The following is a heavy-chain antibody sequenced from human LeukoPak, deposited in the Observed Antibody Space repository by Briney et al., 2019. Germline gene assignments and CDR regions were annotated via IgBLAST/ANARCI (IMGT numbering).Heavy chain of an antibody. V-gene: IGHV1-18*01. CDR1: GYTYTTYG. CDR2: ISAYNGDT. Sequence: ASVKVSCKASGYTYTTYGITWVRQAPGQGPEWMGWISAYNGDTNYAQKLQGRVTMTTDTSTSTAYMELRSLRSDDTAVYYCARDVAATGAFDIWGQGTMVTVSS. CDR3: ARDVAATGAFDI. D-gene: IGHD6-25*01. J-gene: IGHJ3*02.